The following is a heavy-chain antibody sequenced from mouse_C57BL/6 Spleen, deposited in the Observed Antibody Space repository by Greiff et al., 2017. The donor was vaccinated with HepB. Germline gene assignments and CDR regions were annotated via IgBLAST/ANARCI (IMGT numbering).Heavy chain of an antibody. Sequence: QVQLQQPGAELVKPGASVKMSCKASGYTFTSYWITWVKQRPGQGLAWIGDIYPGSGSTNYNEKFTSKATLTVDTSSSTAYMQLSSLTSEDSAVYYCARADYGSRDYWGQGTALTVSS. CDR2: IYPGSGST. J-gene: IGHJ2*01. CDR1: GYTFTSYW. V-gene: IGHV1-55*01. CDR3: ARADYGSRDY. D-gene: IGHD1-1*01.